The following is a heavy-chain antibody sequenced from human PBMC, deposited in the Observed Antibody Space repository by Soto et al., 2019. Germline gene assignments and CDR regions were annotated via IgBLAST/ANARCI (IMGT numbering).Heavy chain of an antibody. V-gene: IGHV1-18*01. J-gene: IGHJ5*02. Sequence: ASVKVSCKASGYTFTSYGISWVRQAPGQGLEWMGWISAYNGNTNYAQKLQGRVTMTTDTSTSTAYMELRSLRSDDTAVYYCARGSPRYYDFWSGYYDPWGQGTLVTVSS. CDR2: ISAYNGNT. D-gene: IGHD3-3*01. CDR3: ARGSPRYYDFWSGYYDP. CDR1: GYTFTSYG.